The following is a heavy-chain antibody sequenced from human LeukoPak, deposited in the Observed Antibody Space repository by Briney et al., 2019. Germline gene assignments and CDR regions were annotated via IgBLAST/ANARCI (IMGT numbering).Heavy chain of an antibody. CDR3: AKGYANCGGDCYWADDAFDI. J-gene: IGHJ3*02. Sequence: GGSLRLSCAASGFTFSSYAMSWVRQAPGKGLEWVSAISGSGGSTYYADSVKGRFTISRDNSKNTLYPQMNSLRAEDTAVYYCAKGYANCGGDCYWADDAFDIWGQGTMVTVSS. D-gene: IGHD2-21*02. V-gene: IGHV3-23*01. CDR2: ISGSGGST. CDR1: GFTFSSYA.